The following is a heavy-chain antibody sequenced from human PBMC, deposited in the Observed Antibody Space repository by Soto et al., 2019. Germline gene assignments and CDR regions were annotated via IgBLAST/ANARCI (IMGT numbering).Heavy chain of an antibody. Sequence: QVPLVESGGGVVQPGRSLRLSCAASGFTFSSYGMHWVRQAPGKGLEWVAVIWYDGSNKYYADSVKGRFTISRDNSKNTLYLQMNSLRAEDTAVYYCARVDLIVGATDYWGQGTLVTVSS. CDR1: GFTFSSYG. CDR3: ARVDLIVGATDY. V-gene: IGHV3-33*01. J-gene: IGHJ4*02. D-gene: IGHD1-26*01. CDR2: IWYDGSNK.